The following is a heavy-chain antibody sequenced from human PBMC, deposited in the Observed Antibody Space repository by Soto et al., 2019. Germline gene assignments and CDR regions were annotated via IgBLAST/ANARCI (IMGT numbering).Heavy chain of an antibody. J-gene: IGHJ4*02. D-gene: IGHD3-22*01. V-gene: IGHV1-69*02. Sequence: QVQLVQSGAEVKKPGSSVKVSCKASGGTFSRYTISWVRQAPGQGLEWMGRIIPILGIANYAQKFQGRVTITADKSTSTAYMELSSLRSEDTAVYYCARVPYYYDSSGYGDYWGQGTLVTVSS. CDR1: GGTFSRYT. CDR3: ARVPYYYDSSGYGDY. CDR2: IIPILGIA.